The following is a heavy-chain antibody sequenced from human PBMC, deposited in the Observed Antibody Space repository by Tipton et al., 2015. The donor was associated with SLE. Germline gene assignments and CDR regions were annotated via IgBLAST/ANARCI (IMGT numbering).Heavy chain of an antibody. CDR1: GGSISVSSYY. J-gene: IGHJ4*02. CDR2: IYYSGST. CDR3: ARDLAARGGHYFDY. V-gene: IGHV4-39*07. Sequence: LRLSCTVSGGSISVSSYYWGWIRQPPGKGLEWIGSIYYSGSTYYNPSLKSRVTISVDTSKNQFSLKLSSGTAADTAVYYCARDLAARGGHYFDYWGQGTLVTVSS. D-gene: IGHD6-6*01.